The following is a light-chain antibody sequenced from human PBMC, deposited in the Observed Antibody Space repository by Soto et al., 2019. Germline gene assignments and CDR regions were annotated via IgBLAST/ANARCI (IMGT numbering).Light chain of an antibody. J-gene: IGLJ1*01. CDR1: SSDVGGYNY. V-gene: IGLV2-14*01. CDR3: RSYTSSSTYV. Sequence: QSALTQPASVSGSPGQSITISCTGTSSDVGGYNYVSWYQQHPGKAPKLMIYDVSNRPSGVSTRFSGSKSGNTASLTISGLQAEDEADYYCRSYTSSSTYVFGPGTKLTVL. CDR2: DVS.